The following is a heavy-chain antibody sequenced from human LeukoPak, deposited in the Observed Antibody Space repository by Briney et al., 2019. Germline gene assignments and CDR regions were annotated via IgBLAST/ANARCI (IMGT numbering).Heavy chain of an antibody. D-gene: IGHD4-17*01. CDR3: VRAPRGDYFDY. Sequence: GGSLRLSCAASGFTFSNYDMHWVCQATGKGLEWVSAITTTGDTYYLDSVKGRFTISRANAKNSLHLQMNSLRAGDTAVYYCVRAPRGDYFDYWGQGTLVTVSS. J-gene: IGHJ4*02. CDR1: GFTFSNYD. CDR2: ITTTGDT. V-gene: IGHV3-13*01.